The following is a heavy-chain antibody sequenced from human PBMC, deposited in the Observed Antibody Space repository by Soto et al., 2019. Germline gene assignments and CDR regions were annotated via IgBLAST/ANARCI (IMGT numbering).Heavy chain of an antibody. CDR3: ARSRNGGVADSFDY. V-gene: IGHV3-30-3*01. Sequence: QVQLVASGGGVVQQGRSLTLSCEASGFTFRRHAIHWVRLAPGKGLEWVAFISRDGSNEYYEDAVKGRFTISRHNSKNTLFLQLNSLRLEDTAVYSCARSRNGGVADSFDYWGQGTLVTVSS. CDR2: ISRDGSNE. J-gene: IGHJ4*02. CDR1: GFTFRRHA. D-gene: IGHD3-10*01.